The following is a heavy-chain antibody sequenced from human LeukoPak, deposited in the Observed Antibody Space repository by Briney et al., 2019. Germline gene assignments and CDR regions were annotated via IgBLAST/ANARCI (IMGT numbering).Heavy chain of an antibody. V-gene: IGHV4-4*07. D-gene: IGHD2-15*01. CDR1: GCSISSYY. CDR3: ARIGVVVGHYYYMDV. CDR2: IYTSGST. J-gene: IGHJ6*03. Sequence: PSETLSLTCTVSGCSISSYYWSWIRQPAGKGLEWIGRIYTSGSTNYNPSLKSRVTMSVDTSKNQFSLKLSSVTAADTAVYYCARIGVVVGHYYYMDVWGKGTTVTVSS.